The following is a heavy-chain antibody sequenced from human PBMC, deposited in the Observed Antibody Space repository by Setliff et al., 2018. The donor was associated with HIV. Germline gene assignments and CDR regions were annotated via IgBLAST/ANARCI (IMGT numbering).Heavy chain of an antibody. CDR2: IYYSGST. CDR1: GGSISSYF. CDR3: ARIYDYGSYYFDY. J-gene: IGHJ4*02. D-gene: IGHD4-17*01. V-gene: IGHV4-59*01. Sequence: PSETLSLTCTVSGGSISSYFWSWVRQPPGKGLEWIGYIYYSGSTNYNPSLKSRVTMSVDTFKNQFSLKLSSVTAADTAVYYCARIYDYGSYYFDYWGQGTLVTASS.